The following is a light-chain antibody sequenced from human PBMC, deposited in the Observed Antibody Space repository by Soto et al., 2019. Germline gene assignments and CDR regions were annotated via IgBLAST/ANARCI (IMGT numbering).Light chain of an antibody. J-gene: IGKJ5*01. CDR3: QQYSSYLPSI. CDR1: QSISSR. CDR2: DAS. V-gene: IGKV1-5*01. Sequence: DIRLTQSPATLSLFIGERVTISCRASQSISSRLAWYQQKPGKAPKLLIYDASSWESGVASRFSGSGSGTEFTLTISSLQPEDFAVYYCQQYSSYLPSIFCQGTILAIK.